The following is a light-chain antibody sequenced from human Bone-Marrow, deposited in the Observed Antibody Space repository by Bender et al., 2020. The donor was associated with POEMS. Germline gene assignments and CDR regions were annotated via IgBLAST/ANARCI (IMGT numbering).Light chain of an antibody. V-gene: IGLV3-25*03. Sequence: SYELTQPPSVSVSPGQTARITCSGDSLPNQYTYWYQQRPGQAPVLVIYKDTERSSGIPERFSGSSSGTTVTLTISGVQAEDEADYYCQSTDNSAAPWVFGGGTKLTVL. CDR1: SLPNQY. CDR3: QSTDNSAAPWV. CDR2: KDT. J-gene: IGLJ3*02.